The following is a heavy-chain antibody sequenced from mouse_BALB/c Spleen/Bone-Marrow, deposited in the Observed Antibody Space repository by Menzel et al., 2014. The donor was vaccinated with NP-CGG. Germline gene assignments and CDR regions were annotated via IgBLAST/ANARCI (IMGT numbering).Heavy chain of an antibody. CDR1: GYSFXGYY. Sequence: EVKLMESGPDLVKPGASLKISCKASGYSFXGYYMYWLKQSHGKSLEWIGRVNPNNGGTTYNQKFKDKAILTVDKSSTIAYMELRGLTSEDSAVYYSARDAMDYWGQGTSLTVSS. V-gene: IGHV1-18*01. CDR3: ARDAMDY. CDR2: VNPNNGGT. J-gene: IGHJ4*01.